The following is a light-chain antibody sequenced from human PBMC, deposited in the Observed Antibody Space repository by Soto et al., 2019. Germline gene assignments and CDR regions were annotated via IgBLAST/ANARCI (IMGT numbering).Light chain of an antibody. CDR1: QTISKY. Sequence: IQMTKSPSTLSASVGDRFTITCRASQTISKYLNWYQHKPXKGPKLLIYGASTLQSGVPSSFSGSGSGTDFSLTISSLQPEDVSNYYCQQSNSIHPWTFGQGTKVDIK. V-gene: IGKV1-39*01. CDR3: QQSNSIHPWT. J-gene: IGKJ1*01. CDR2: GAS.